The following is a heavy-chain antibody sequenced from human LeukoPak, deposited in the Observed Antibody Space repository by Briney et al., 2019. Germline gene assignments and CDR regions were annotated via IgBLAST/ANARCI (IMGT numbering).Heavy chain of an antibody. J-gene: IGHJ4*02. CDR2: VRYDGSNE. V-gene: IGHV3-30*02. Sequence: GGSLRLSCAASGFTFTSYGMHWVRQAPGKGLEWVAVVRYDGSNEYYADSVKGRFTISRDNSKNTLYLQMDSLRAEDTAVYYCARVNGQWLVPNFDYWGQGTLVTVSS. D-gene: IGHD6-19*01. CDR1: GFTFTSYG. CDR3: ARVNGQWLVPNFDY.